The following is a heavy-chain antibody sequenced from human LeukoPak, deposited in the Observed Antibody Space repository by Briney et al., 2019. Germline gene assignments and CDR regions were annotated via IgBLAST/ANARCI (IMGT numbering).Heavy chain of an antibody. CDR3: AKDSRTYYYGSGSFSLPKRPLGYFDY. J-gene: IGHJ4*02. CDR1: GYIFTGYY. Sequence: ASVKVSCKASGYIFTGYYMHWVRQAPGQGLEWMGWINPDNGDTSYAQMFQGRITMTRDTSITTAYMDLSSLTSDDTAVYYCAKDSRTYYYGSGSFSLPKRPLGYFDYWGQGTLVTVSS. V-gene: IGHV1-2*02. D-gene: IGHD3-10*01. CDR2: INPDNGDT.